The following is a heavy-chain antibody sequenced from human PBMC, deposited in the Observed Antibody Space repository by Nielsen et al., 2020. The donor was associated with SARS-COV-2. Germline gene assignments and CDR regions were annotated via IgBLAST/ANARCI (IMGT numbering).Heavy chain of an antibody. D-gene: IGHD2-21*02. CDR1: GFTFSSYG. J-gene: IGHJ4*02. V-gene: IGHV3-33*01. Sequence: GESLKISCAASGFTFSSYGMHWVRQAPGKGLEWVAVIWYDGSNKYYADSVKGRFTISRDNSKNTLYLQMNSLRAEDTAVYYCATGWGDTPPFQYWGQGSFVTVSS. CDR3: ATGWGDTPPFQY. CDR2: IWYDGSNK.